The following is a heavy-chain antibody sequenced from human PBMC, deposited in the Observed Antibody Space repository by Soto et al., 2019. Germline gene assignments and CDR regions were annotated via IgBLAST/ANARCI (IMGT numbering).Heavy chain of an antibody. CDR2: IVVGSGNT. Sequence: SVKVSCKASGFTFTSSAMQWVRQARGQRLEWIGWIVVGSGNTNYAQNFQERVTITRDMSTSTAYMELSSLRSEDTAVYYCAPQGSSTSCYDAFDSWGQGTIVTVSS. CDR3: APQGSSTSCYDAFDS. D-gene: IGHD2-2*01. CDR1: GFTFTSSA. V-gene: IGHV1-58*02. J-gene: IGHJ3*02.